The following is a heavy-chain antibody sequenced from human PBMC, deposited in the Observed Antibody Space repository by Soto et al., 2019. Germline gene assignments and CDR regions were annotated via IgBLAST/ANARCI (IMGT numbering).Heavy chain of an antibody. V-gene: IGHV3-30*18. D-gene: IGHD2-2*02. J-gene: IGHJ4*02. CDR3: AKDGIVVVPAAILTMADY. CDR2: ISYDGSNK. Sequence: PGGSLRLSCAASGFTFSSDGMHWVRQAPGKGLEWVAVISYDGSNKYYADSVKGRFTISRDNSKNTLYLQMNSLRAEDTAVYYCAKDGIVVVPAAILTMADYWGQGTLVTVSS. CDR1: GFTFSSDG.